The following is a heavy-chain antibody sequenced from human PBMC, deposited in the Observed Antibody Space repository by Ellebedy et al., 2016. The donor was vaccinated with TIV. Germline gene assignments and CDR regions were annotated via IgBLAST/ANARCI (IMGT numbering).Heavy chain of an antibody. CDR3: VPREVSAIGLDH. D-gene: IGHD2-8*01. CDR2: ISGSGFDT. V-gene: IGHV3-23*01. J-gene: IGHJ4*02. CDR1: GFTFRSYA. Sequence: GGSLRLSCAASGFTFRSYAMSWICQAPRKGLEWVSIISGSGFDTYYADSVKGRFTISRDNSKDMLYLQMNSLRAEDTAVYYCVPREVSAIGLDHWGQGTLVSVSS.